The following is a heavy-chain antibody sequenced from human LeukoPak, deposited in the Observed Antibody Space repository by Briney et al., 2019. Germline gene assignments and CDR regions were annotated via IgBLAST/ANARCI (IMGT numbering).Heavy chain of an antibody. Sequence: GGSLRLSCAASGFTFSSYAMHWVRQAPGKGLEWVSSISSSSSYIYYADSVKGRFTISRDNAKNSLYLQMNSLRAEDTAVYYCARDPLLWSRGDYYYGMDVWGKGTTVTVSS. CDR1: GFTFSSYA. CDR3: ARDPLLWSRGDYYYGMDV. CDR2: ISSSSSYI. D-gene: IGHD3-10*01. J-gene: IGHJ6*04. V-gene: IGHV3-21*01.